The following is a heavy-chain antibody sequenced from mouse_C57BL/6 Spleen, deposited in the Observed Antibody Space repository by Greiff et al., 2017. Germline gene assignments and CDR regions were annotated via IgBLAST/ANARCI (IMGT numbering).Heavy chain of an antibody. D-gene: IGHD2-4*01. CDR3: ARDPIYYDYDWYFDV. Sequence: EVKLMESGPGLVKPSQSLSLTCSVTGYSITSGYYWNCIRQFPGNKLEWMGYISYDGSNNSNPSLNNRISITRDTSKNQFFLKLNSVTTEDTATYYCARDPIYYDYDWYFDVWGTGTTVTVSS. J-gene: IGHJ1*03. CDR1: GYSITSGYY. V-gene: IGHV3-6*01. CDR2: ISYDGSN.